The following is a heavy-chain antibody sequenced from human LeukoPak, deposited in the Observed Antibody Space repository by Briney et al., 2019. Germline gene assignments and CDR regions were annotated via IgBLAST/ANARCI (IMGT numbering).Heavy chain of an antibody. CDR2: IYDSAST. J-gene: IGHJ4*02. Sequence: PSETLSLTCTVSGGSISSSTYLWGWIRQPPGKGLEWIGSIYDSASTYYNPSLKSRVTISADTSKNQFSLKLSSVTAADTAVYYCARASGWYPRYIDYWGQGTLVTVSS. D-gene: IGHD6-19*01. CDR3: ARASGWYPRYIDY. CDR1: GGSISSSTYL. V-gene: IGHV4-39*07.